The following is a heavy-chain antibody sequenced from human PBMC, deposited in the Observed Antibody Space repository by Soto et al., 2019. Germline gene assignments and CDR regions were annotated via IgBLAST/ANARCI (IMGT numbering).Heavy chain of an antibody. Sequence: GGSLRLSCAASGFTFSSYSMNWVRQAPGKGLEWVSSISSSSSYIYYADSVKGRFTISRDNAKNSLYLQMNSLRAEDTAVYYCARTGEGCSGGSCYPGDMDVWGKGTTVTVSS. V-gene: IGHV3-21*01. CDR3: ARTGEGCSGGSCYPGDMDV. CDR1: GFTFSSYS. J-gene: IGHJ6*03. CDR2: ISSSSSYI. D-gene: IGHD2-15*01.